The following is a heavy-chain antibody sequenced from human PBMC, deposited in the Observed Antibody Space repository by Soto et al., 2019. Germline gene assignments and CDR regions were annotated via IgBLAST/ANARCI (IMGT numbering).Heavy chain of an antibody. CDR2: IGGSGGST. V-gene: IGHV3-23*01. CDR3: AKGKISSGWLLDY. D-gene: IGHD6-19*01. J-gene: IGHJ4*02. Sequence: EVQLLESGGGLVQPGGSLRLSCAASGFTFRSYTMSWVRQAPGKGLEWVAGIGGSGGSTYYADSVKGRFTISRDNPKNTLYLQLHTLRGEDTAVYYCAKGKISSGWLLDYWGQGTLVTVSS. CDR1: GFTFRSYT.